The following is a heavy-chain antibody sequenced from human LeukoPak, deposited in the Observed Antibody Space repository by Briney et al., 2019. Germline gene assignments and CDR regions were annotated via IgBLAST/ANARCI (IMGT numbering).Heavy chain of an antibody. CDR1: GFTFSSYA. J-gene: IGHJ4*02. CDR3: ARLRKYSSRSNYFDY. Sequence: GGSLRLSCAASGFTFSSYAMHWVRQAPGKGLEWVAVISYDGSNKYYADSVKGRFTISRDNSKNTLCLQMNSLRAEDTAVYHCARLRKYSSRSNYFDYWGQGTLVTVSS. D-gene: IGHD6-13*01. CDR2: ISYDGSNK. V-gene: IGHV3-30*04.